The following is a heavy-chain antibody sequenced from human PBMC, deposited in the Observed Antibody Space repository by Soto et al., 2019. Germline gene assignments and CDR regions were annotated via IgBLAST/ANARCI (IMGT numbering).Heavy chain of an antibody. CDR2: IYYSGST. CDR3: ARLNRGYNWTLRHGGYYYYYMDV. CDR1: GGSISSYY. J-gene: IGHJ6*03. V-gene: IGHV4-59*08. Sequence: QVQLQESGPGLVKPSETLSLTCTVSGGSISSYYWSWIRQPPGKGLEWIGYIYYSGSTNYNPSLKSRVTIPVDTSTNQFSLKLSSVTAADTTVYYCARLNRGYNWTLRHGGYYYYYMDVWGKGTTVTVSS. D-gene: IGHD1-1*01.